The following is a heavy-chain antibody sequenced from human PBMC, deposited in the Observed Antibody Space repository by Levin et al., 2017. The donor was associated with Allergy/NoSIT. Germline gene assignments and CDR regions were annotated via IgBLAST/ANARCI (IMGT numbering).Heavy chain of an antibody. CDR3: ARVDTAMVRDNWFDP. D-gene: IGHD5-18*01. V-gene: IGHV4-34*01. CDR2: INHSGST. Sequence: PSETLSLTCAVYGGSFSGYYWSWIRQPPGKGLEWIGEINHSGSTNYNPSLKSRVTISVDTSKNQFSLKLSSVTAADTAVYYCARVDTAMVRDNWFDPWGQGTLVTVSS. CDR1: GGSFSGYY. J-gene: IGHJ5*02.